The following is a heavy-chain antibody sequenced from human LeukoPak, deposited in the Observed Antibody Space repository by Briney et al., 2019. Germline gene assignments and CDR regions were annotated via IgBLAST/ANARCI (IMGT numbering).Heavy chain of an antibody. J-gene: IGHJ6*03. D-gene: IGHD2-2*01. CDR3: ARTPVVPAAGYYYYYYMDV. Sequence: SVKVSCKASGGTFSSYAISWVRQAPGQGLEWMGGIIPIFGTANYVQKFQGRVTITTVESTSTAYMELSSLRSEDTAVYYCARTPVVPAAGYYYYYYMDVWGKGTTVTVSS. CDR1: GGTFSSYA. CDR2: IIPIFGTA. V-gene: IGHV1-69*05.